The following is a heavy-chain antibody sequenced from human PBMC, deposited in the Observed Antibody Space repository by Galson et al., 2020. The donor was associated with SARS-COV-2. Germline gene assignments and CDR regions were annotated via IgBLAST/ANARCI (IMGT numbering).Heavy chain of an antibody. V-gene: IGHV4-61*01. J-gene: IGHJ3*02. D-gene: IGHD5-12*01. Sequence: SETLSLTCTVFGGSVSSGSFYWSWIRQPPGKGLEWIGYTYYSGSTNYNPSLKSRVTISVDTSKNQFSLKLSSVTAADTAVYYCARDREAAKRYGGYYDAFDIWGQGTMVTVSS. CDR2: TYYSGST. CDR3: ARDREAAKRYGGYYDAFDI. CDR1: GGSVSSGSFY.